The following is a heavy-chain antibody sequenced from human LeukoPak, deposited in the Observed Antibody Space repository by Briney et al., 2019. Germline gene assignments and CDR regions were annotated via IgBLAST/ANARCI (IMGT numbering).Heavy chain of an antibody. Sequence: PGGSLRLSSAASGFTFNSSEMNWVRQAPGKGLEWVSYISSSGSTIYYADSVRGRFTISRDNAKNSLYLQMNSLRAEDTAVYYCARDSVYGWFDPWGQGTLVTVSS. CDR1: GFTFNSSE. CDR2: ISSSGSTI. J-gene: IGHJ5*02. D-gene: IGHD2/OR15-2a*01. CDR3: ARDSVYGWFDP. V-gene: IGHV3-48*03.